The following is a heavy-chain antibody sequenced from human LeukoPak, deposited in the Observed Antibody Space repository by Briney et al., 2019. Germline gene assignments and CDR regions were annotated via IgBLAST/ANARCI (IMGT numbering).Heavy chain of an antibody. Sequence: SETLSLNCTVSGGSISSYYWSWIRQPPGKGLEWIGYIYYSGSTNYNPSLKSRVTISVDTSKNQFSLKLSSVTAADTAVYYCAREPRGYSYGHLGYWGQGTLVTVSS. CDR1: GGSISSYY. J-gene: IGHJ4*02. CDR3: AREPRGYSYGHLGY. CDR2: IYYSGST. D-gene: IGHD5-18*01. V-gene: IGHV4-59*01.